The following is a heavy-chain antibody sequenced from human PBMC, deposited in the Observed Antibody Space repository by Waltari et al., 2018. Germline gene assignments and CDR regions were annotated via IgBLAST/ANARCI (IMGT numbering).Heavy chain of an antibody. J-gene: IGHJ6*03. V-gene: IGHV4-34*01. CDR2: INHSGST. Sequence: QVQLQQWGAGLLKPSETLSLTCAVYGGSFSGYYWSWIRQPPGKGLEWIGEINHSGSTIYNPSLKSRVPISVDTPKHQFSLMLSSVTAADTAVYYCARGFTYANYDYYYYMDVWGKGTTVTVSS. CDR1: GGSFSGYY. D-gene: IGHD4-17*01. CDR3: ARGFTYANYDYYYYMDV.